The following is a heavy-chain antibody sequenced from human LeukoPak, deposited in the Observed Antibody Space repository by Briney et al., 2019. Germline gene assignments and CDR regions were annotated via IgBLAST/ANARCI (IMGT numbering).Heavy chain of an antibody. CDR3: ARVWFGETYYYYYYMDV. J-gene: IGHJ6*03. D-gene: IGHD3-10*01. Sequence: ASVKVSCKASGYTFTSYGISWVRQAPGQGLEWMGWISAYNGNTNYAQKLQGRVTMTTDTSTSTAYMELRSLRSDDTAVYYCARVWFGETYYYYYYMDVWGKGTTVTVSS. CDR2: ISAYNGNT. V-gene: IGHV1-18*01. CDR1: GYTFTSYG.